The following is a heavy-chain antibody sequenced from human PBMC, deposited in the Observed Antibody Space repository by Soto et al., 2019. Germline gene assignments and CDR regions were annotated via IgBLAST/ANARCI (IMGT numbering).Heavy chain of an antibody. CDR3: ARGNRSVVAATGYFDY. Sequence: GGSLRLSCAASGFTFSSYAMHWVRQAPGKGLEWVAVISYDGSNKYYADSVKGRFTISRDNSKNTLYLQMNSLRAEDTAVYYCARGNRSVVAATGYFDYWGQGTLVTVSS. CDR1: GFTFSSYA. V-gene: IGHV3-30-3*01. D-gene: IGHD2-15*01. CDR2: ISYDGSNK. J-gene: IGHJ4*02.